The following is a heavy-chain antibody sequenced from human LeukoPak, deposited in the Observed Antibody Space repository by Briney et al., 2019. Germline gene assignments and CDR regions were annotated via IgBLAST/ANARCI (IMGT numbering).Heavy chain of an antibody. J-gene: IGHJ2*01. CDR1: GYSISSGYY. D-gene: IGHD3-22*01. CDR3: ASLFYDSSGYYYDWYFDL. V-gene: IGHV4-38-2*02. CDR2: INHSGST. Sequence: PSETLSLTCTVSGYSISSGYYWGWIRQPPGKGLEWIGEINHSGSTNYNPSLKSRVTISVDTSKNQFSLKLSSVTAADTAVYYCASLFYDSSGYYYDWYFDLWGRGTLVTVSS.